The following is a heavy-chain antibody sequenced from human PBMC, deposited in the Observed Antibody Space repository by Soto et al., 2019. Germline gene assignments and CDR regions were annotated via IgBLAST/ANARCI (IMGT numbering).Heavy chain of an antibody. D-gene: IGHD3-9*01. CDR3: ARDQTAYDILTGFLF. J-gene: IGHJ4*02. CDR1: GGAKGCNS. Sequence: SVKPTSKEPGGAKGCNSRSSVRHAPGQGLEWMGEIIPIFGTANYAQKFQGRVTITADESTSTAYMELSSLRSEDTAVYYCARDQTAYDILTGFLFWGQGTLVTVSS. CDR2: IIPIFGTA. V-gene: IGHV1-69*01.